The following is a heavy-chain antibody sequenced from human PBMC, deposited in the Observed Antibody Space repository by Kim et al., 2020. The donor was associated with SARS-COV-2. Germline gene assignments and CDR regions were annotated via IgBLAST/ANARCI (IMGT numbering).Heavy chain of an antibody. Sequence: SVKVSCKTPGYAFFGNFIHWVRQAPGQGLQWMGKVNRGSGGASYAQDFQGRVRMSTDTSTNTLYMELRSLTSEDTAIYYCARDLGGLVFQYHYGLDPWG. D-gene: IGHD3-16*01. CDR3: ARDLGGLVFQYHYGLDP. CDR1: GYAFFGNF. V-gene: IGHV1-46*01. CDR2: VNRGSGGA. J-gene: IGHJ6*02.